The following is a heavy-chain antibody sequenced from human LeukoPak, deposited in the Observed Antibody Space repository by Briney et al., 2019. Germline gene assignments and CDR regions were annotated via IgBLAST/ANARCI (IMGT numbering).Heavy chain of an antibody. Sequence: GGSLRLSCAASGFTFSSYGMSWVRQAPGKGLEWVSAISGSGGSTYYADSVKGRFTISRDNSKNTLYLQMNSLRAEDTAVYYCAKDRVDYYDSSGYYYGYFQHWGQGTLVTVSS. D-gene: IGHD3-22*01. CDR1: GFTFSSYG. CDR2: ISGSGGST. CDR3: AKDRVDYYDSSGYYYGYFQH. J-gene: IGHJ1*01. V-gene: IGHV3-23*01.